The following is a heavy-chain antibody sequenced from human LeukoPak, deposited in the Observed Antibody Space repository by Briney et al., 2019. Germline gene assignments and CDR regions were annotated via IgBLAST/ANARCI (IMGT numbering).Heavy chain of an antibody. CDR3: ARLNTVGAYYFDY. CDR1: GYSFTSYW. J-gene: IGHJ4*02. CDR2: IYPGDSDT. Sequence: GESLRISCKASGYSFTSYWIGWVRQMPGKGLEWMGIIYPGDSDTKYSPSFQGQVTISADKSISTAYLQWSSLKASDTAMYYCARLNTVGAYYFDYWGQGTLVTVSS. V-gene: IGHV5-51*01. D-gene: IGHD1-26*01.